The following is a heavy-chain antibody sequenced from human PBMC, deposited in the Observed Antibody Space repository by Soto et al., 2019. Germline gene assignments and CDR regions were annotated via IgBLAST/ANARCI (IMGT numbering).Heavy chain of an antibody. CDR3: ARQGFGQFHGLVDV. CDR2: IHHSGST. J-gene: IGHJ6*02. CDR1: GGSITSHY. D-gene: IGHD2-21*01. V-gene: IGHV4-59*08. Sequence: QVQLQESGPGLVKPSETLSLTCSVSGGSITSHYCSWFRQPSGKGLEWIGYIHHSGSTSHNPSLKCRVTMSVDTSKNQFSLTANSETAADTALYYCARQGFGQFHGLVDVWGPGTTVTVSS.